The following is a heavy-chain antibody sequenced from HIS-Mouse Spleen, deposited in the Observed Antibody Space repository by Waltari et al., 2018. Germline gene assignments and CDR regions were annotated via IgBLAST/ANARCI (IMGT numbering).Heavy chain of an antibody. Sequence: QLQLQESGPGLVKPSETLSLTCTVAGGSIRSSPYYWGWIRQPPGKGLEWIGSIYYSGSTYYNPSLKSRVTISVDTSKNQFSLKLSSVTAADTAVYYCAREIPYSSSWYDWYFDLWGRGTLVTVSS. CDR2: IYYSGST. J-gene: IGHJ2*01. CDR1: GGSIRSSPYY. CDR3: AREIPYSSSWYDWYFDL. V-gene: IGHV4-39*07. D-gene: IGHD6-13*01.